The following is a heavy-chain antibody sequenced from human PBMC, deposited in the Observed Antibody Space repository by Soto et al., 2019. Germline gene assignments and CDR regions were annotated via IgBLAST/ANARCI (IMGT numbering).Heavy chain of an antibody. V-gene: IGHV3-48*01. CDR1: GFTFSSYS. Sequence: EVQLVESGGGLVQPGGSLRLSCAASGFTFSSYSMNWVRQAPGKGLEWVSYISTSSSTIYYADSVKGRFTISRDNAKTSLYVQMNSLRAEDTAVYYCAREGGYSYGYHYWGQGTLVTVSS. D-gene: IGHD5-18*01. J-gene: IGHJ4*02. CDR3: AREGGYSYGYHY. CDR2: ISTSSSTI.